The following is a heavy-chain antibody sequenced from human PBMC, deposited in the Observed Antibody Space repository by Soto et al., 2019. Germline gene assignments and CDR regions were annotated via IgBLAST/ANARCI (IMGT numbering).Heavy chain of an antibody. CDR3: ARDIDNRDYYYGLDV. CDR2: ISNSGNTI. V-gene: IGHV3-48*03. D-gene: IGHD1-20*01. Sequence: GGSLRLSCVASGFVFKNYEMNWVRQAPGKGLEWISYISNSGNTIYVADSMGGRFTISRDNAKNSLFLQMNSLRADDTAVYYCARDIDNRDYYYGLDVWGQGTTVTVSS. J-gene: IGHJ6*02. CDR1: GFVFKNYE.